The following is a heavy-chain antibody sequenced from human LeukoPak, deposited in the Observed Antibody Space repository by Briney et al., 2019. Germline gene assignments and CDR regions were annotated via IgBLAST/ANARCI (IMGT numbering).Heavy chain of an antibody. Sequence: PGGSLRLSCAASGFAVNMHYMTWVRQAPGKGLEWVSVIYGGGSTYYAESVNGRFTIFRDKSKNTLSLQMNSLRVEDTGVYYCARGAGHSSSLDVWGQGTTVSVSS. CDR3: ARGAGHSSSLDV. CDR1: GFAVNMHY. CDR2: IYGGGST. D-gene: IGHD6-13*01. J-gene: IGHJ6*02. V-gene: IGHV3-66*01.